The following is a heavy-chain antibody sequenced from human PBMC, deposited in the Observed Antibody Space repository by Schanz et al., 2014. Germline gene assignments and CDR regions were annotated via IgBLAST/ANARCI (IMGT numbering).Heavy chain of an antibody. V-gene: IGHV3-23*01. D-gene: IGHD5-12*01. J-gene: IGHJ4*02. Sequence: EVHLLESGGGLVQPGGSLRLSCAASGFTFSSYAMSWVRQAPGKGLEWVSAISGSGGSTYYADSVKGRFTISRDNSKNTLYLQLNSLRAEDTAVYYCARDFHGYGPHLDYWGQGSLVTVSS. CDR2: ISGSGGST. CDR1: GFTFSSYA. CDR3: ARDFHGYGPHLDY.